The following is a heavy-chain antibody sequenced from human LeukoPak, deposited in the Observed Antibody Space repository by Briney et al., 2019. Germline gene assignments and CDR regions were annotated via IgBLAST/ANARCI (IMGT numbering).Heavy chain of an antibody. V-gene: IGHV1-2*06. D-gene: IGHD1-26*01. CDR3: TRESGSYHGNDY. Sequence: ASVKVSCKASGYTFTSYGISWVRQAPGQGLEWMGRINPNNGGTNYAQKFQGRVTMTGDTSISTAYMELSSLRSDDTALYYCTRESGSYHGNDYWGQGTLVTVSS. CDR2: INPNNGGT. CDR1: GYTFTSYG. J-gene: IGHJ4*02.